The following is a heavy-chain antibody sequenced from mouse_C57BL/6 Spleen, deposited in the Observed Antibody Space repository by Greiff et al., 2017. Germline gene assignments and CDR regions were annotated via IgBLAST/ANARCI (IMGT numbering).Heavy chain of an antibody. V-gene: IGHV10-1*01. CDR1: GFSFNTYA. CDR2: IRSKSNNYAT. Sequence: EVQGVESGGGLVQPKGSLKLSCAASGFSFNTYAMNWVRQAPGKGLEWVARIRSKSNNYATYYADSVKDRFTISRDDSESMLYLQMNDLKTEDTAMYYCVSSYYDYEGYYFDYWGQGTTLTVSS. CDR3: VSSYYDYEGYYFDY. D-gene: IGHD2-4*01. J-gene: IGHJ2*01.